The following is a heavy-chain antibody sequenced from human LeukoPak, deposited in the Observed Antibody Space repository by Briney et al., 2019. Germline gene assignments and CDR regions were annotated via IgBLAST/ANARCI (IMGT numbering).Heavy chain of an antibody. D-gene: IGHD2-2*01. CDR2: IYSGGST. CDR1: GFTVSSNY. V-gene: IGHV3-53*01. J-gene: IGHJ2*01. Sequence: GGSLRLSCAASGFTVSSNYMSWVRQAPGKGLEWVSVIYSGGSTYYADSVKGRFTISRDNSKNTLYLQMNSLRAEDTAVHYCARDKVACSSTSCHYWYFDLWGRGTLVTVSS. CDR3: ARDKVACSSTSCHYWYFDL.